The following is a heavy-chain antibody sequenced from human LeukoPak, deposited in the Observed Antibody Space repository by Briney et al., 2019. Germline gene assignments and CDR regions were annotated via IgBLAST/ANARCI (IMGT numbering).Heavy chain of an antibody. CDR2: INPNSGGT. CDR1: GYTFTGYY. V-gene: IGHV1-2*02. J-gene: IGHJ6*02. CDR3: ARSGRAVDYYYGMDV. D-gene: IGHD3-10*01. Sequence: ASVKVSCKACGYTFTGYYMHWVRQAPGQGLEWMGWINPNSGGTNYAQKFQGRVTMTRDTTISTAYMELSRLRSDDTAVYYCARSGRAVDYYYGMDVWGQGTTVTVSS.